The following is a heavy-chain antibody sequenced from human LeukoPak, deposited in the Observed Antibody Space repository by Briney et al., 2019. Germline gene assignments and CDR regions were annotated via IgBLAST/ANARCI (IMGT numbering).Heavy chain of an antibody. CDR2: IWYDGSNK. D-gene: IGHD6-13*01. J-gene: IGHJ4*02. CDR1: GFTFSSYG. Sequence: GGSLRLSCAASGFTFSSYGMHWVRQAPGKGLEWVAVIWYDGSNKYYGDSVKGRFTISRDNSKNTLYLQMNSLKVEDTAVYYCARDRPMYSTSWYGNDYWGQGTLITVSS. V-gene: IGHV3-33*01. CDR3: ARDRPMYSTSWYGNDY.